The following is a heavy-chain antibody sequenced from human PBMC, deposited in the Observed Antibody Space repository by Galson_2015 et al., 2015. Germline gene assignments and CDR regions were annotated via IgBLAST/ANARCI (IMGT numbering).Heavy chain of an antibody. D-gene: IGHD3-22*01. CDR2: ISGSGGST. V-gene: IGHV3-23*01. Sequence: SLRLSCAASGFTFSSYVMNWVRQAPGKGLEWVSGISGSGGSTYYADSVKGRFTISRDNSKNTLYLQMNSLRAGDTAVYYCAKDRENDSSGYIGWGQGTLVTVSS. CDR3: AKDRENDSSGYIG. J-gene: IGHJ4*02. CDR1: GFTFSSYV.